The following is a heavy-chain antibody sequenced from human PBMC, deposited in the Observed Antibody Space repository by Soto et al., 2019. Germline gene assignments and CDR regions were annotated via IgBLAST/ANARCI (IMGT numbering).Heavy chain of an antibody. J-gene: IGHJ4*02. CDR2: IIPIFGTA. D-gene: IGHD4-17*01. V-gene: IGHV1-69*13. Sequence: SVKVSCKASGGTFSSYAISWVRQAPGQGLEWMGGIIPIFGTANYAQKFQGRVTITADESTSTAYMELSSLRSEDTAVYYCARSGWYGDYAYYFDYWGQGTLVTVSS. CDR3: ARSGWYGDYAYYFDY. CDR1: GGTFSSYA.